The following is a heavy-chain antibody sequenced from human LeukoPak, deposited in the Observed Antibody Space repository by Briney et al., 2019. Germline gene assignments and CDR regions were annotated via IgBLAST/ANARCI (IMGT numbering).Heavy chain of an antibody. Sequence: GGSLRLSCAASGFTFSNAWMSWVRQAPGKGLEWVGRIKSKTDGGTTDYAAPVKGRFTISRDDSKNTLYLQMNSLKTEDTAVYYCTTDLAAAGTLDYWGQGTLVTVSS. CDR2: IKSKTDGGTT. J-gene: IGHJ4*02. V-gene: IGHV3-15*01. CDR3: TTDLAAAGTLDY. D-gene: IGHD6-13*01. CDR1: GFTFSNAW.